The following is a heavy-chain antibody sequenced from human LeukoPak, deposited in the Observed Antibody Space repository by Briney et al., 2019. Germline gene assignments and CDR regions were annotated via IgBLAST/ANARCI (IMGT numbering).Heavy chain of an antibody. J-gene: IGHJ4*02. CDR2: FSGGDGST. CDR1: GFTFSSYA. CDR3: AKGKVVPATIYDY. Sequence: GSLRLSCAASGFTFSSYAMSWVRQAPGKGLEWVSGFSGGDGSTSYADSVKGRFTISRDNSKNTLYLQMNSLRAEDTAVYYCAKGKVVPATIYDYWGQGTLVTVS. V-gene: IGHV3-23*01. D-gene: IGHD2-2*02.